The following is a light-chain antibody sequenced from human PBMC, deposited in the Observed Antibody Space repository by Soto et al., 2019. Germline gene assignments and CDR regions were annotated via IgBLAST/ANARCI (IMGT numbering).Light chain of an antibody. CDR3: QQSYGTPLT. CDR2: TAS. J-gene: IGKJ4*01. V-gene: IGKV1-39*01. Sequence: DIQMTQSPSSLSASVGDRVTITCRASQSISSYLNWYQQKPGKAPKLLIYTASTLQSGVPPRFSGSGSGKDFTLTISSLQPEDFATYSCQQSYGTPLTFGGGTKVEIK. CDR1: QSISSY.